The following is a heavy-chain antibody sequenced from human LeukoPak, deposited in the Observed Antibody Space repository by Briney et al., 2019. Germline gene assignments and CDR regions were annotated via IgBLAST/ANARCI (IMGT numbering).Heavy chain of an antibody. D-gene: IGHD2-2*01. V-gene: IGHV1-8*03. CDR3: ARGGCYGPLYCYYMDV. Sequence: ASVKVSCKASGYTFTSYDINWVRQATGQGLEWMGWMNPNSGNTGYAQKFQGRVAITRNTTISTDYMKLWSLRSEDTAVYYCARGGCYGPLYCYYMDVWGKGTTVTVSS. J-gene: IGHJ6*03. CDR1: GYTFTSYD. CDR2: MNPNSGNT.